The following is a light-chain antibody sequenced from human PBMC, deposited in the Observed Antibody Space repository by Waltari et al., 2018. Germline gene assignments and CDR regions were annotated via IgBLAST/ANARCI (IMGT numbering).Light chain of an antibody. CDR1: QSISSY. J-gene: IGKJ3*01. V-gene: IGKV1-39*01. CDR3: QQSYSTPFT. CDR2: AAS. Sequence: DIQMTQSPSSLSASVGDRGPITCRASQSISSYLNWYQQKPEKAPNLLIDAASSLQSGVPSRFSGSGSGTDFTLTISSLQPEDFATYYCQQSYSTPFTFGPGTKVDIK.